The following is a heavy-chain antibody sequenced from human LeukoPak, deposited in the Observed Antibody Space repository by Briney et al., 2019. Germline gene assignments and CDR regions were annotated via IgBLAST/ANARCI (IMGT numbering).Heavy chain of an antibody. Sequence: LGGSLRLSCVGSGFTFSSYHMNWVRQAPGKGLEWVSYISSSSSTIYCADSVKGRFTISRDNAKNSLYLQTNSLRAEDTAVYYCARAQYYSDSTGYYYLHYWGQGTLVTVSS. CDR1: GFTFSSYH. D-gene: IGHD3-22*01. J-gene: IGHJ4*02. CDR2: ISSSSSTI. V-gene: IGHV3-48*01. CDR3: ARAQYYSDSTGYYYLHY.